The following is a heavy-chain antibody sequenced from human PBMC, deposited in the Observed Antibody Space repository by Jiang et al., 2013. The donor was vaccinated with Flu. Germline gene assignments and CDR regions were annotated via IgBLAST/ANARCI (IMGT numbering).Heavy chain of an antibody. V-gene: IGHV4-4*02. J-gene: IGHJ4*02. D-gene: IGHD5-12*01. CDR1: GASISSLNW. CDR3: VRLNIVTSSDPLFDD. Sequence: GPGLVKPSGTLSLTCAVSGASISSLNWWSWVRQFPGKGLEWIGEVYYSGNARYNPSLQSRVTISVDKSENQFSLKVVSVTAADTAVYYCVRLNIVTSSDPLFDDWGQGTLVTVSS. CDR2: VYYSGNA.